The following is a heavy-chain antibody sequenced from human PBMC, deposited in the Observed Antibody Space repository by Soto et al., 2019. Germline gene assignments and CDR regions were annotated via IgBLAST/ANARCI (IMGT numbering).Heavy chain of an antibody. V-gene: IGHV1-24*01. D-gene: IGHD6-13*01. CDR1: GYILTGLS. CDR2: FDPEDGET. J-gene: IGHJ3*02. Sequence: QVQLVQSGAEVKKPGASVKVSCKVSGYILTGLSMHWVRQAPGKGLEWMGGFDPEDGETIYAQKFQGRVTMTEDTSTDIAYMELSSLRSDDTAVYYCATVVRQQLVLGLYAFNIWGQGTMVTVSS. CDR3: ATVVRQQLVLGLYAFNI.